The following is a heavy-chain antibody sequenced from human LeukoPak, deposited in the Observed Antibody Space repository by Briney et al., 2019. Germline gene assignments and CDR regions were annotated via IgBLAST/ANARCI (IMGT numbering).Heavy chain of an antibody. CDR3: ARLRWPRGGRSSFDY. J-gene: IGHJ4*02. CDR1: GYSFTSHW. Sequence: GESLKISCKGSGYSFTSHWIGWVRQMPGKGLEWMGIANPDDSDTIYSPSFQGQVTISADESITTAYLQWSSLKASDTAMYYCARLRWPRGGRSSFDYWGQGALVTVSS. D-gene: IGHD3-10*01. V-gene: IGHV5-51*01. CDR2: ANPDDSDT.